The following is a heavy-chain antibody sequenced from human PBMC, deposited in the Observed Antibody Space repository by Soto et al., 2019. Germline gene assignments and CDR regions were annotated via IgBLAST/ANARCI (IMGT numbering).Heavy chain of an antibody. CDR1: GFTFSSYG. J-gene: IGHJ6*02. CDR3: AKTLELVGYYGMDV. V-gene: IGHV3-30*18. CDR2: ISYDGSNK. D-gene: IGHD1-7*01. Sequence: QVQLVESGGGVVQPGRSLRLSCAASGFTFSSYGMHWVRQDPGKGLEWVAVISYDGSNKYYADSVKGRFTISRDNSKNTLELQMNSLRAEDTAVYYCAKTLELVGYYGMDVWVRGTTVTVSS.